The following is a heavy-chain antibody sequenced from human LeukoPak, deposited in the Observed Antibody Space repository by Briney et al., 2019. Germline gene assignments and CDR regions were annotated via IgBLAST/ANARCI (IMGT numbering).Heavy chain of an antibody. CDR2: HYCHDDK. CDR1: GLCLGPRAPG. D-gene: IGHD3-10*01. Sequence: SGPTLLHPTPTLRLTLIFSGLCLGPRAPGEGWIRQPPIKVLEWRALHYCHDDKRYSPSLKSMLTIAKDTPKNQVGLTMPNMDPVDTATYYCAQSRFASGSYSPFNYWGQGTLVTVSS. V-gene: IGHV2-5*01. J-gene: IGHJ4*02. CDR3: AQSRFASGSYSPFNY.